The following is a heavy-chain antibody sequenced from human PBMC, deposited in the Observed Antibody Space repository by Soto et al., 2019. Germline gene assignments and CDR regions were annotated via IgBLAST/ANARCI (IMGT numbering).Heavy chain of an antibody. CDR2: ISYDGSNK. V-gene: IGHV3-30-3*01. CDR3: ARGEDIVVVVAATRYYYGMDV. D-gene: IGHD2-15*01. Sequence: GGSLRLSCAASGFTFSSYAMHWVRQAPGKGLEWVAVISYDGSNKYYADSVKGRFTISRDNSKNTLYLQMNSLRAEDTAVYYCARGEDIVVVVAATRYYYGMDVWGQGTTVTVSS. J-gene: IGHJ6*02. CDR1: GFTFSSYA.